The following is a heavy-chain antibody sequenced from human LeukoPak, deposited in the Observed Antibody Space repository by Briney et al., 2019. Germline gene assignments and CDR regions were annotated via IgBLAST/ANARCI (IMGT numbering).Heavy chain of an antibody. CDR2: ISSSGSTI. J-gene: IGHJ4*02. V-gene: IGHV3-11*01. Sequence: PGGSLRLSCAASGFTFSDYYMSWIRQAPGKGLEWVSYISSSGSTIYYADSVKGRFTISRDNAKNSLYLQMNSLRAEDTAVYYCAGGNPTGRSGYYYVGYWGQGTLVTVSS. CDR3: AGGNPTGRSGYYYVGY. D-gene: IGHD3-22*01. CDR1: GFTFSDYY.